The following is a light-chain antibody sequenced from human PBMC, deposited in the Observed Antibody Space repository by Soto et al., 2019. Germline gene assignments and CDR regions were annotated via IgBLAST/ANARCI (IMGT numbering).Light chain of an antibody. V-gene: IGKV1-8*01. J-gene: IGKJ1*01. Sequence: AIRMTQSPSSLSASTGDRVTITCRASQGISSYLAWYQQKPGKAPKLLIYAASTLQSGVPSRFSGSGSGTDFTLTISCLQSEDFATYYCQQDYSYPWTFGQGTKLDIK. CDR1: QGISSY. CDR3: QQDYSYPWT. CDR2: AAS.